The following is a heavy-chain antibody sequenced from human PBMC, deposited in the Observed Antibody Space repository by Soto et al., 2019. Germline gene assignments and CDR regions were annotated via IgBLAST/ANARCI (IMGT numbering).Heavy chain of an antibody. J-gene: IGHJ6*02. CDR1: GFTFSTYL. CDR3: ARRSVAGPYSGLLFYYGLDV. V-gene: IGHV3-7*03. Sequence: GGSLRLSCAASGFTFSTYLMSWVRQAPGKGLEWVANIKQDGSDKLYVDSVKGRFTISRDNAKSSLYLQMNSLRVEDTAVYYCARRSVAGPYSGLLFYYGLDVWGQGTTVTVSS. CDR2: IKQDGSDK. D-gene: IGHD6-19*01.